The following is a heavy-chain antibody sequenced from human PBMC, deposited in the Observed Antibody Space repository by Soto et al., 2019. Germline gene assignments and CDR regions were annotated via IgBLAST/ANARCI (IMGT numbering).Heavy chain of an antibody. J-gene: IGHJ6*02. D-gene: IGHD3-16*02. CDR3: ARDDGVGGVISQHYYYYYGMDV. CDR2: IWYDGSNK. V-gene: IGHV3-33*01. Sequence: QVQLVESGGGVVQPGRSLRLSCAASGFTFSSYGMHWVRQAPGKGLEWVAVIWYDGSNKYYADSVKGRFTISRDNSKNTLYLQMNSLRAEDTAVYYCARDDGVGGVISQHYYYYYGMDVWGQGTTVTVSS. CDR1: GFTFSSYG.